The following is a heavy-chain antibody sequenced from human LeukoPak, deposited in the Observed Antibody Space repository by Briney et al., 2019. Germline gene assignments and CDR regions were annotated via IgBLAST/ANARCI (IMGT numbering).Heavy chain of an antibody. CDR2: ILENGSNQ. Sequence: GRSLRLSCAASGFTLSNYIMHWVRQAPGKGLDWVAVILENGSNQYYADSVKGRFTISRDNSKNTLFLQMNSLRGEDTAMYYCARVQGGGYRTADYWGQGTLVTVSS. D-gene: IGHD6-19*01. CDR3: ARVQGGGYRTADY. CDR1: GFTLSNYI. J-gene: IGHJ4*02. V-gene: IGHV3-30*04.